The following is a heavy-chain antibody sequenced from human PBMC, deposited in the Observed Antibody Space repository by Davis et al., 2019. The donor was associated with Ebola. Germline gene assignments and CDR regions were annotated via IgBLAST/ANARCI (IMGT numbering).Heavy chain of an antibody. J-gene: IGHJ4*02. Sequence: PSETLSLTCTVSGGSISSYYWSWIRQPPGKGLEWIGYIYYSGSTNYNPSLKSRVTISVDTSKNQFSLKLSSVTAADPAVYYCARHDGYCSSTSCYTTFDYWGQGTLVTVSS. CDR3: ARHDGYCSSTSCYTTFDY. CDR1: GGSISSYY. CDR2: IYYSGST. D-gene: IGHD2-2*02. V-gene: IGHV4-59*08.